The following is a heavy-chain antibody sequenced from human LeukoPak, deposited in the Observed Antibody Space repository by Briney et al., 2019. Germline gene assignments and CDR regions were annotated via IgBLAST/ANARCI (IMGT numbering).Heavy chain of an antibody. CDR1: GFTFSFITYG. V-gene: IGHV3-33*01. Sequence: GGSLRLSCAASGFTFSFITYGMHWVRQAPGKGLEWVAIIWYDGSDKYYADSVKGRFTISRDNSKNTLYLQMNSLRAEDTGVYYCARAVGPYDYWGQGTLVTVSS. CDR2: IWYDGSDK. J-gene: IGHJ4*02. CDR3: ARAVGPYDY. D-gene: IGHD3-10*01.